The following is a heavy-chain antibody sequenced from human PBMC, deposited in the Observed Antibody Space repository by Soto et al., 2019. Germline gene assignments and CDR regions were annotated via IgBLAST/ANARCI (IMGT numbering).Heavy chain of an antibody. V-gene: IGHV4-34*01. CDR3: ATGRGSGPYYYYGMDV. Sequence: SETLSLTCAVYGGSFSGYYWSWIRQPPGKGLEWIGEINHSGSTNYNPSLKSRVTISVDTSKNQFSLKLSSVTAADAAVYYCATGRGSGPYYYYGMDVWGQGTTVTVSS. J-gene: IGHJ6*02. CDR2: INHSGST. CDR1: GGSFSGYY. D-gene: IGHD6-19*01.